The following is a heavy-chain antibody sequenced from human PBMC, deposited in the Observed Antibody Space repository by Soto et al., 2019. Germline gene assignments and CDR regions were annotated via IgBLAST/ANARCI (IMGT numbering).Heavy chain of an antibody. D-gene: IGHD3-10*01. CDR1: GGTFSSYT. Sequence: QVQLVQSGAEVKKPGSSVKVSCKASGGTFSSYTISWVRQAPGQGFEWMGRIIPILGIANYAQKFQGRVTITADKSQTTAYMELSSLRSEDTAVYYCASLMSSGYYYGMDVWGQGTTVTVSS. J-gene: IGHJ6*02. CDR2: IIPILGIA. V-gene: IGHV1-69*02. CDR3: ASLMSSGYYYGMDV.